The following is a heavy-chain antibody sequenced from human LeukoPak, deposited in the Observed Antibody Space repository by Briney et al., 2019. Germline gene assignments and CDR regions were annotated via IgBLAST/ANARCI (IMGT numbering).Heavy chain of an antibody. D-gene: IGHD5-18*01. CDR1: GFTFSGSA. V-gene: IGHV3-73*01. J-gene: IGHJ5*02. CDR2: IRSKANSYAT. CDR3: TRPSTGYSYGYWFDP. Sequence: GGSLRLSRAASGFTFSGSAMHWVRQASGKGLEWVGRIRSKANSYATAYAASVKGRFTISRDDSKNTAYLQMNSLKTEDTAVYYCTRPSTGYSYGYWFDPWGQGTLVTVSS.